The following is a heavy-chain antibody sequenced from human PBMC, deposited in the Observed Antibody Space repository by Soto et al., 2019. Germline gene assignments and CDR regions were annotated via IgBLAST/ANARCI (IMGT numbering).Heavy chain of an antibody. CDR3: ARLYGYCIRNSCHGHYAMDV. D-gene: IGHD2-2*01. Sequence: PSETLSLTCPVSGGSISSSSYTWGWIRQPPGKGPEWIGSIYSSGSTYYNPSLNSRVTVSVDTSKNQFSLKVTSVTAADTAVYYCARLYGYCIRNSCHGHYAMDVWGQWTTVTVSS. CDR1: GGSISSSSYT. V-gene: IGHV4-39*01. CDR2: IYSSGST. J-gene: IGHJ6*02.